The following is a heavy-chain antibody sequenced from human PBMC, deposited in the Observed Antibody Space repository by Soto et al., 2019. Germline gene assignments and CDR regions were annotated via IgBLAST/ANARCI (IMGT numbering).Heavy chain of an antibody. CDR3: AREGGRVSGWYIGNYYYGTDV. J-gene: IGHJ6*02. D-gene: IGHD6-19*01. V-gene: IGHV3-53*01. Sequence: GGSLRLACAASGFTVSSNYLSLVRQAPGKGLEWVSFIYSGGSTYYADSVKGRFTISRANSKHTLYLQKNSLRAEDTAVYYCAREGGRVSGWYIGNYYYGTDVSAQGTTVPVAS. CDR1: GFTVSSNY. CDR2: IYSGGST.